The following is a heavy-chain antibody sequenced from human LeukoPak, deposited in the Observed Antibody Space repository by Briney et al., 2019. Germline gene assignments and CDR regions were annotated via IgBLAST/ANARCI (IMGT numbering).Heavy chain of an antibody. CDR2: IYYSGST. CDR1: GGSISSSSYY. Sequence: SETLSHTCTVSGGSISSSSYYWGWIRQPPGKRLEWIGSIYYSGSTYYNPSLKSRVTISVDTSKNQFSLKLSSVTAADTAVYYFARRSDHYFDYWGQGTLVTVSS. V-gene: IGHV4-39*01. J-gene: IGHJ4*02. CDR3: ARRSDHYFDY.